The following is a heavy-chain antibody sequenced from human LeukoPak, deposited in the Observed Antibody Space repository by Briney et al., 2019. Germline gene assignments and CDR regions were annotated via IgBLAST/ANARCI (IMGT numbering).Heavy chain of an antibody. Sequence: GGSLRLSCAASGFAFSNACMNWVRQAPGKGLEWVGRIKSKTDGGTTDYAAPVKGRFTISRDDSKNTLYLQMNSLKTEDTAVYYCTIRPYCGGDCYLDYWGQGTLVTVSS. CDR1: GFAFSNAC. CDR2: IKSKTDGGTT. CDR3: TIRPYCGGDCYLDY. J-gene: IGHJ4*02. V-gene: IGHV3-15*07. D-gene: IGHD2-21*02.